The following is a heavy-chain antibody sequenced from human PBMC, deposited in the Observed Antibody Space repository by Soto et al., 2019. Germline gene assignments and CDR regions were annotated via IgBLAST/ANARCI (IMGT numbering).Heavy chain of an antibody. CDR3: ARGGYSYGKTRSFDY. J-gene: IGHJ4*02. CDR2: IYYSGST. V-gene: IGHV4-31*03. Sequence: PSETLSLTCTVSGGSISSGGYYWSWIRQHPGKGLEWIGYIYYSGSTYYNPSLKSRVTISVDTSKNQFSLKLSSVTAADTAVYYCARGGYSYGKTRSFDYWGQGTLVTVSS. CDR1: GGSISSGGYY. D-gene: IGHD5-18*01.